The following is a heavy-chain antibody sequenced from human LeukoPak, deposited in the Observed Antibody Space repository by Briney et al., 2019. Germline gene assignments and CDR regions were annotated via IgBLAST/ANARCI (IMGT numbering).Heavy chain of an antibody. J-gene: IGHJ4*02. Sequence: PSETLSLTCAVSGGSFSGYYWSWIRQPPGKGLEWIGGINHSGSTNYNPSLKSRVTISVDTSKNQFSLKLSPVTAAAAAVYYWARRRPRGSSGYYFNYWGQGTLVTVSS. V-gene: IGHV4-34*01. CDR3: ARRRPRGSSGYYFNY. CDR2: INHSGST. D-gene: IGHD3-22*01. CDR1: GGSFSGYY.